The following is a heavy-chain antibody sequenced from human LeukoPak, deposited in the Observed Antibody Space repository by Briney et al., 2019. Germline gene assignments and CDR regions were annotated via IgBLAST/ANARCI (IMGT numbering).Heavy chain of an antibody. Sequence: GGSLRLSCAASGFTFSNYWMHWVRQAPGKGLVWVSRINRDGSSTDYLDSVKGRFTISRDNARNTLYLQMNSLRAEDTAVYYCARVPYVFDLWGQGTMITVSS. J-gene: IGHJ3*01. V-gene: IGHV3-74*01. CDR1: GFTFSNYW. CDR2: INRDGSST. CDR3: ARVPYVFDL.